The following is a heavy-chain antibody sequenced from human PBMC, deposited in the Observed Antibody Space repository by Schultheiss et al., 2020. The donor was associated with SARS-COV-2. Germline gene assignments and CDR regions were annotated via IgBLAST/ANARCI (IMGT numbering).Heavy chain of an antibody. V-gene: IGHV1-2*02. Sequence: ASVKVSCKVSGYTLAELSMHWVRQATGQGLEWMGWMNPNSGGTNYAQKFQGRVTMTRDTSISTAYMELSRLRSDDTAVYYCARKGSSWDYGMDVWGQGTTVTVSS. D-gene: IGHD6-13*01. CDR1: GYTLAELS. J-gene: IGHJ6*02. CDR2: MNPNSGGT. CDR3: ARKGSSWDYGMDV.